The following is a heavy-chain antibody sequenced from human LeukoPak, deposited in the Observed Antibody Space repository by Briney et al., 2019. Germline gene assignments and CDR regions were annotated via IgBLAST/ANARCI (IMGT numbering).Heavy chain of an antibody. CDR3: ARDSAVLYDY. CDR1: GYIFTDYY. V-gene: IGHV1-2*06. J-gene: IGHJ4*02. Sequence: ASVKVSCKASGYIFTDYYMHWVRQAPGQGLEWMGRINPNSGGTNYTQKFQGRVTMTRDTSISTAYMELSRLRSDDTAVYYCARDSAVLYDYWGQGTLVTVSS. D-gene: IGHD6-19*01. CDR2: INPNSGGT.